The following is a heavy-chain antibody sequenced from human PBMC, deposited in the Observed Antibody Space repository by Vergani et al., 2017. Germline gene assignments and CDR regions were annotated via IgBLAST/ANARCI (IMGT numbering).Heavy chain of an antibody. Sequence: QVQLQQWGAGLLKPSETLSLTCAVYGGSFSGYYWSWIRQPPGKGLEWIGYIYYSGSTNYNPSLKSRVTISVDTSKNQFSLKLSSVTAADTAVYYCASDIVGATWARWFDPWGQGTLVTVSS. D-gene: IGHD1-26*01. CDR2: IYYSGST. CDR1: GGSFSGYY. CDR3: ASDIVGATWARWFDP. J-gene: IGHJ5*02. V-gene: IGHV4-34*11.